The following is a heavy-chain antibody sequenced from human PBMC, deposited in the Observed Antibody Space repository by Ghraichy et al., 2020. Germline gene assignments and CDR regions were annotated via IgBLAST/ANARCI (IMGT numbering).Heavy chain of an antibody. J-gene: IGHJ3*02. V-gene: IGHV4-39*01. CDR3: ARMVPLWADSSGHTDAFDI. CDR2: IYYSGST. CDR1: GGSISSSSYY. D-gene: IGHD3-22*01. Sequence: SETLSLTCTVSGGSISSSSYYWGWIRQPPGKGLEWIGSIYYSGSTYYNPSLKSRVTISVDTSKNQFSLKLSSVTAADTAVYYCARMVPLWADSSGHTDAFDILGQGTMVTVSS.